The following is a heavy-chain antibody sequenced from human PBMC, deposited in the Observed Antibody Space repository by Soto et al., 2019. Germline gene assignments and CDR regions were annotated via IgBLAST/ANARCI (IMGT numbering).Heavy chain of an antibody. D-gene: IGHD6-19*01. CDR1: GGSISSYY. Sequence: SETLSLTCTVSGGSISSYYWSWIRQPPGKGLEWIGYIYYSGSTNYNPSLKSRVTISVDTSKNQFSLKLSSVTAADTAVYYCARHLGIAVDDWFDPWGQGTLVTVSS. CDR2: IYYSGST. J-gene: IGHJ5*02. V-gene: IGHV4-59*08. CDR3: ARHLGIAVDDWFDP.